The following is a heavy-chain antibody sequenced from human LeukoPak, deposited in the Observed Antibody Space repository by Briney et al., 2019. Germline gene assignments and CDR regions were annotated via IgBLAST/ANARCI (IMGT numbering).Heavy chain of an antibody. CDR2: ITGNGGNT. CDR1: GFTFNNYA. Sequence: GGSLRLSCAASGFTFNNYAMSWVRQAPGKGLEWVSGITGNGGNTYYADSVKGRFTISRDNSKNTLYLQMNSLRAEDTAVYYCARDLEFYYDSSRSPGYWGQGTLVTVSS. J-gene: IGHJ4*02. V-gene: IGHV3-23*01. CDR3: ARDLEFYYDSSRSPGY. D-gene: IGHD3-22*01.